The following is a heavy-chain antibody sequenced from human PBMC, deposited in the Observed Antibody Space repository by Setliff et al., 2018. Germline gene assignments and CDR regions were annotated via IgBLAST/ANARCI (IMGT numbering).Heavy chain of an antibody. D-gene: IGHD6-13*01. CDR3: AHRQLGSAAAGASFDF. V-gene: IGHV2-26*03. CDR2: IFSMDQK. J-gene: IGHJ4*02. Sequence: SGPTLVNPTETLTLTCTISGFSLSVGRVGVTWIRQPPGKALEWLATIFSMDQKSYSTSLESRLLISKDTSATQVVLMMTNMNPADTGTYYCAHRQLGSAAAGASFDFWGRGTLVTVAS. CDR1: GFSLSVGRVG.